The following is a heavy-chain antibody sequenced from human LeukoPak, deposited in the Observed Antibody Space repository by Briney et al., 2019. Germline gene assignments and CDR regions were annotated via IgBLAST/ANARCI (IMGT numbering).Heavy chain of an antibody. Sequence: GASVKVSCKASGGTFSSYAISWVRQAPGQGLEWMGGIIPIFGTANYAQKFQGRVTITADKSTSTAYMELSSLRSEDTAVYYCARGAPGGTSVTLGWFDPWGQGTLVTVSS. V-gene: IGHV1-69*06. CDR2: IIPIFGTA. D-gene: IGHD1-26*01. J-gene: IGHJ5*02. CDR3: ARGAPGGTSVTLGWFDP. CDR1: GGTFSSYA.